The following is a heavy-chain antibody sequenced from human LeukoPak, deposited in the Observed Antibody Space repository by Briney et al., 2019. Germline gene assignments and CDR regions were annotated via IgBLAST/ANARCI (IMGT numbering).Heavy chain of an antibody. CDR1: GLPVSSNC. J-gene: IGHJ6*02. CDR2: IYSDGSI. D-gene: IGHD3-10*01. Sequence: PGGSLRLSCVASGLPVSSNCMSWVRQAPGKGLEWVSVIYSDGSIYHSDSVKGRFTISRDSSKNTLYLQMNSLRADDTAVYYCARERIYFGSGRDLTDARLFYYYGMDVWGQGTTVTVSS. V-gene: IGHV3-53*01. CDR3: ARERIYFGSGRDLTDARLFYYYGMDV.